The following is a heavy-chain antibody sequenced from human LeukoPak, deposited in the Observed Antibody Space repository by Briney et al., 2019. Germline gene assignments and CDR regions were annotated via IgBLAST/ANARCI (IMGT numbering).Heavy chain of an antibody. D-gene: IGHD3-9*01. CDR2: ISGSGDDT. CDR3: ARRLHYYDILTDYYRVSGMDV. J-gene: IGHJ6*02. CDR1: GFTFTNFA. V-gene: IGHV3-23*01. Sequence: GGSLRLSCAASGFTFTNFAMSWVRQAPRKGLEWVSAISGSGDDTYYADSVKGRFTISRDNSKNTLYLQMNTLSAEDTAVYYCARRLHYYDILTDYYRVSGMDVWGQGTTVTVSS.